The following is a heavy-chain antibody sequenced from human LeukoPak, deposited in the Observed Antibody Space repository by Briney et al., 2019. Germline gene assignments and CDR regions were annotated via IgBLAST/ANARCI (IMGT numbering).Heavy chain of an antibody. D-gene: IGHD1-26*01. Sequence: ASVKVSCKASGYTFTSYDINWVRQATGQGLEWMGWMNPNSGNTGYAQKFQGRVTMTRDTSISTAYMELSRLRSDDTAVYYCARDLSPSEVGATVNDYWGQGTLVTVSS. J-gene: IGHJ4*02. CDR3: ARDLSPSEVGATVNDY. V-gene: IGHV1-8*01. CDR2: MNPNSGNT. CDR1: GYTFTSYD.